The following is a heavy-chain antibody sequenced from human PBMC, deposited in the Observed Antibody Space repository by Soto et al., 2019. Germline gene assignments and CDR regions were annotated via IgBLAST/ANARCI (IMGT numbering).Heavy chain of an antibody. D-gene: IGHD1-7*01. Sequence: GGSLRLSCATSGFTFGNFAMSWVRQAPGRGLEWVSGMSSASSTTYYGDSVKGRFTISRDTSKNTLYLQMNSLRAEDTAVYYCAKNKERELPRIIDYWGQGTLVTVSS. CDR3: AKNKERELPRIIDY. V-gene: IGHV3-23*01. J-gene: IGHJ4*02. CDR1: GFTFGNFA. CDR2: MSSASSTT.